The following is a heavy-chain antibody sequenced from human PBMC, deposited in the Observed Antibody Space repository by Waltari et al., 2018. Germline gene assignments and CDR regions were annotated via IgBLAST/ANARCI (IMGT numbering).Heavy chain of an antibody. CDR2: INPSGGST. J-gene: IGHJ5*02. V-gene: IGHV1-46*04. D-gene: IGHD6-19*01. CDR3: AIYSSGWYP. Sequence: QVQLVQSGAEVKKPGASVKVSCRASGYTFTTYYMHWVRQAPGQGFEWMGIINPSGGSTTYAQNLQGRITMTRDTSTSTVYMELSSLRSEDTAVYYCAIYSSGWYPWGQGTLVTVSS. CDR1: GYTFTTYY.